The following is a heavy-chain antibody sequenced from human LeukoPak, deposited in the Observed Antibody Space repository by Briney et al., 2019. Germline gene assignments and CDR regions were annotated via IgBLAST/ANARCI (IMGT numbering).Heavy chain of an antibody. CDR1: GFTFSSYA. CDR2: ISGSGGST. Sequence: GGSLRLSCAASGFTFSSYAMSWVRQAPGKGLEWVSAISGSGGSTYYADSVKGRFTISRDNSKNTLNLQMNSLRAEDTAVYYCARHSSGWVHYYYYGMDVWGQGTTVTVSS. J-gene: IGHJ6*02. D-gene: IGHD6-19*01. CDR3: ARHSSGWVHYYYYGMDV. V-gene: IGHV3-23*01.